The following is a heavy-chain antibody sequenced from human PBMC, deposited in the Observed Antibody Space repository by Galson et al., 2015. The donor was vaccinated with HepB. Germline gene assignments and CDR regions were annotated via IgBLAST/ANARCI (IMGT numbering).Heavy chain of an antibody. CDR1: GFTFSSYA. D-gene: IGHD3-22*01. J-gene: IGHJ3*02. CDR2: ISGSGGST. CDR3: AKGEDYYDSSGTTAAFDI. Sequence: SLRLSCAASGFTFSSYAMSWVRQAPGKGLEWVSAISGSGGSTYYADSVKGRFTISRDNSKNTLYLQMNSLRAEDTAVYYCAKGEDYYDSSGTTAAFDIWGQGTMVTVSS. V-gene: IGHV3-23*01.